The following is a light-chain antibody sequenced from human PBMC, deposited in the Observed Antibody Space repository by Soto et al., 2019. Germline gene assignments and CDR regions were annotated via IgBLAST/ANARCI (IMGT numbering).Light chain of an antibody. CDR3: QQRYSTPLT. CDR1: PSISSY. CDR2: AAS. V-gene: IGKV1-39*01. Sequence: DIQMTQSPSSLSASVGDRVTLTCRASPSISSYLNWYQTKPGKAPKILIYAASSLQSGVPSRFSGSGSGTDFNLTISSLQTEDFATYYCQQRYSTPLTFGGGTKVDIK. J-gene: IGKJ4*01.